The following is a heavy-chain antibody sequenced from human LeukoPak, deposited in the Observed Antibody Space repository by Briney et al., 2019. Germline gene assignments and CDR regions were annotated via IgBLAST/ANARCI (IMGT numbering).Heavy chain of an antibody. CDR3: ARWATGGIDY. CDR2: IYYTGRT. D-gene: IGHD2-8*02. V-gene: IGHV4-59*01. J-gene: IGHJ4*02. Sequence: SETLSLTCNVSGGSISSYSWSRVRQSSGKGLEWIGYIYYTGRTNYNPSLKSRVTISMDTSKNQFSLKLSSVTAADTAVYYCARWATGGIDYWGQGTLVTVSS. CDR1: GGSISSYS.